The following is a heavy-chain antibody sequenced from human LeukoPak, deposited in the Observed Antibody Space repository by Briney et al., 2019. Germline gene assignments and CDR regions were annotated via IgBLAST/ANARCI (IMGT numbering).Heavy chain of an antibody. CDR2: IYYSGST. J-gene: IGHJ4*02. V-gene: IGHV4-59*08. D-gene: IGHD3-3*01. Sequence: SETLSLTCTVSGGSISSYYWSWIRQPPGKGLEWIGYIYYSGSTNYNPSLKSRVIISVDTSKNQFSLKLSSVTAADTAVYYCARLGVLESYWGQGTLVTVSS. CDR3: ARLGVLESY. CDR1: GGSISSYY.